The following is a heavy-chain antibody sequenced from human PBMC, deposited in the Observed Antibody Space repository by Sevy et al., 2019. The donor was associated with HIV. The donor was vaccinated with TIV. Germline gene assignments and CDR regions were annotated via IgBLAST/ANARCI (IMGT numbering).Heavy chain of an antibody. Sequence: SETLSLTCAVYGGSFSGYYWSWIRQPPGKGLEWIGEINHSGSTNYNPSLKSRVTISVDTSKNQFSLKLSSVTAADPAVYYCARGVGYSGYEKTDYWGQGTLVTVSS. CDR1: GGSFSGYY. D-gene: IGHD5-12*01. J-gene: IGHJ4*02. CDR3: ARGVGYSGYEKTDY. V-gene: IGHV4-34*01. CDR2: INHSGST.